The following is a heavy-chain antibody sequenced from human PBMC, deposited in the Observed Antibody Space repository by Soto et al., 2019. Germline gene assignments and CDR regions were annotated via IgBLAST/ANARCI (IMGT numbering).Heavy chain of an antibody. CDR2: IYTSGST. J-gene: IGHJ4*02. V-gene: IGHV4-4*07. Sequence: QVQLQESGPGLVKPSETLSLTCTVSGGSIISYYWSWIRQPAGKGLQWIGRIYTSGSTNYNPSLKSRVTMSVDTSKNQFSLKLSSVTAADTAVYYCARTPIRGGIYYFDYWGQGTLVTVSS. CDR1: GGSIISYY. D-gene: IGHD3-10*01. CDR3: ARTPIRGGIYYFDY.